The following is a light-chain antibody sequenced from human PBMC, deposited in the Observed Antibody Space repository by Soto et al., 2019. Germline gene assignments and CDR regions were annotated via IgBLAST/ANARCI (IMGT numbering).Light chain of an antibody. V-gene: IGKV3-20*01. CDR3: QQYGTSEII. CDR2: GVS. J-gene: IGKJ5*01. Sequence: EIVLTQSPGTLSLSPGERATLSCRASQSVSNNYLAWYQQKPGQAPRLLIYGVSFRATGIPDRFSGSGSGTDFTLTISRLETEDFAVFYCQQYGTSEIIFGQGTRLEI. CDR1: QSVSNNY.